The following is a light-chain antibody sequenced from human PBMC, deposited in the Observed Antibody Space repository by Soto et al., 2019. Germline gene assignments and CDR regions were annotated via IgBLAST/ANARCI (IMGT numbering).Light chain of an antibody. CDR2: GAS. V-gene: IGKV1-39*01. CDR3: QQSYSTLMYT. J-gene: IGKJ2*01. CDR1: QSIGSY. Sequence: DIQLTQSPSSLSASIGDRVTITCRASQSIGSYLSWYQHKQGKAPKLLIFGASYLKGGVPSRFSGSGSGTDFTLTITSLDPEDFATYYCQQSYSTLMYTFGQRTKLEIK.